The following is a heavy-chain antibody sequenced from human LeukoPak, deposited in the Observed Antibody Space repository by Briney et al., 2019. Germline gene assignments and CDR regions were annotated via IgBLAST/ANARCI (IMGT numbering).Heavy chain of an antibody. CDR1: GFTFSSYA. V-gene: IGHV3-30-3*01. D-gene: IGHD3-10*01. CDR3: ARGGLLWFGEKNAFDI. CDR2: ISYDGSNK. Sequence: GGSLRLSCAASGFTFSSYAMHWVRQAPGKGLEWVAVISYDGSNKYYADSVKGRFTISRDNSKNTLYLQMNSLRAEDTAVYYCARGGLLWFGEKNAFDIWGQGTMVTVSS. J-gene: IGHJ3*02.